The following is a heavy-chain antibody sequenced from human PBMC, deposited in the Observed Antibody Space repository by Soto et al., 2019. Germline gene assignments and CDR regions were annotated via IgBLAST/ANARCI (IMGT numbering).Heavy chain of an antibody. V-gene: IGHV2-5*02. CDR2: IYWDDDK. J-gene: IGHJ3*02. Sequence: QITLKESGPTLVKPTQTLTLTCTFSGFSLSTSGVGVGWIRQPPGKALEWLALIYWDDDKRYSPSLKSRLTITKDTSTNQVVLTMTNMDPVDTATYYCARVRVVQDACDIWGQGTMVTVSS. D-gene: IGHD3-3*01. CDR3: ARVRVVQDACDI. CDR1: GFSLSTSGVG.